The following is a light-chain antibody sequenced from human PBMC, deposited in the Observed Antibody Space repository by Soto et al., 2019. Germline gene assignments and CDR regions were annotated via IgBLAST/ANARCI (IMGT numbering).Light chain of an antibody. CDR1: QLISSW. Sequence: DILMTPSPSPLSASVGDRVTITCRASQLISSWLAWYQQKPGKAPKLLIYKASSLESGVPSRFSGSGSGTEFTLTISSLQPDDFATYYCQQYNSYSETFGQGTKVEIK. V-gene: IGKV1-5*03. CDR3: QQYNSYSET. J-gene: IGKJ1*01. CDR2: KAS.